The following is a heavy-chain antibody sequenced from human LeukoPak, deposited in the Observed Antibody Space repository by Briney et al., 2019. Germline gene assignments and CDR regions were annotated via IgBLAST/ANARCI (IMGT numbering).Heavy chain of an antibody. D-gene: IGHD6-13*01. CDR2: IYPGDSDT. CDR3: ARRIAAAGSIGTRYFDY. CDR1: GYSFTNYW. Sequence: GESLKISCKGSGYSFTNYWIGWVRQMPGKGLEWMGTIYPGDSDTKYSPSFQGQVTISADKSISTAYLQWSSLKASDTAMYYCARRIAAAGSIGTRYFDYWGQGTLVTVSS. V-gene: IGHV5-51*01. J-gene: IGHJ4*02.